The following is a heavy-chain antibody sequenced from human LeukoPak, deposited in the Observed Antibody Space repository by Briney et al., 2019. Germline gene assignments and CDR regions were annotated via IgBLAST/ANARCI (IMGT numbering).Heavy chain of an antibody. CDR3: ARVEFCSSTSCPLGSMDV. J-gene: IGHJ6*02. CDR2: IYYSGST. V-gene: IGHV4-59*01. D-gene: IGHD2-2*01. CDR1: GGSISSYY. Sequence: SETLSLTCTVSGGSISSYYWSWIRQPPGEGLEWIGYIYYSGSTNYNPSLKSRVTISVDTSKNQFSLKLSSVTAADTAVYYCARVEFCSSTSCPLGSMDVWGQGTTVTVSS.